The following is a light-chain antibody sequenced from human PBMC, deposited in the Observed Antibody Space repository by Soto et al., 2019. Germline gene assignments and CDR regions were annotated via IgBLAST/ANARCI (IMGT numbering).Light chain of an antibody. V-gene: IGKV3-20*01. CDR1: QSISRY. Sequence: ESMLTQSPATLSLSPGERTTLSCRASQSISRYLAWYQQKPGQGPRLLIYGASSRATGTPDRFSGSGSGTDFTLTINRLEPEDFALYYCQQYGSSPPTFGQGTKVDIK. CDR2: GAS. J-gene: IGKJ1*01. CDR3: QQYGSSPPT.